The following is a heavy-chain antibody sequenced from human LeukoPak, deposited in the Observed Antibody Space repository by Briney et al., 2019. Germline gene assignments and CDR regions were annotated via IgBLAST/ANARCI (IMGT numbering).Heavy chain of an antibody. CDR2: IIPIFGTA. D-gene: IGHD2-21*02. Sequence: GASVKVSCKASGGTFSSYAISWVRQAPGQGLEWMGGIIPIFGTANYAQKFQGRVTITADESTSTAYMELSSLRSEDTAVYYCARAGYCGGDCYPYYFDYWGQGTLVTVSS. CDR1: GGTFSSYA. J-gene: IGHJ4*02. CDR3: ARAGYCGGDCYPYYFDY. V-gene: IGHV1-69*13.